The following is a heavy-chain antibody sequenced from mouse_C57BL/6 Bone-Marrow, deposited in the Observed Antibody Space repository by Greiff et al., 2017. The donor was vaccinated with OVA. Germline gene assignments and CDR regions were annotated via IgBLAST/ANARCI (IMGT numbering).Heavy chain of an antibody. J-gene: IGHJ4*01. CDR3: ARLTGTRAMDY. CDR1: GYTFTDYN. Sequence: EVQLVESGPELVKPGASVKIPCKASGYTFTDYNMDWVKQSHGKSLEWIGDINPNNGGTIYNQKFKGKATLTVDKSSSTAYMELRSLTSEDTAVYYCARLTGTRAMDYWGQGTSVTVSS. D-gene: IGHD4-1*01. V-gene: IGHV1-18*01. CDR2: INPNNGGT.